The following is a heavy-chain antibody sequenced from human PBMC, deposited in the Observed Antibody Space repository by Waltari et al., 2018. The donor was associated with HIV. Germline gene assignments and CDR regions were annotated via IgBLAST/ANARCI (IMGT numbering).Heavy chain of an antibody. D-gene: IGHD3-10*01. Sequence: QAQVLQSGAEVKEPGASVKVSCESSGHNTVGYYFHWVRQAPGQGLEWMGWINTRHGGTNYAQKFQGRVNMARGTSLTPAHMELSSLRSDDTAVYYCATETYFGSGSYYRDAMDVWGQGTMVAVTS. CDR1: GHNTVGYY. CDR3: ATETYFGSGSYYRDAMDV. J-gene: IGHJ6*02. CDR2: INTRHGGT. V-gene: IGHV1-2*02.